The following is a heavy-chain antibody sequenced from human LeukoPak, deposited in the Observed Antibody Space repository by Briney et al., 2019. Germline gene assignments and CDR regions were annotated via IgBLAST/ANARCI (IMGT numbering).Heavy chain of an antibody. J-gene: IGHJ3*02. CDR2: INHSGST. D-gene: IGHD1-26*01. CDR1: GGSISGYY. V-gene: IGHV4-34*01. CDR3: ARDSGSYSDAFDI. Sequence: SETLSLICSVSGGSISGYYWSWIRQPPGKGLEWIGEINHSGSTNYSPSLKSRVTISVDTSKNQFSLKLSSVTAADTAVYYCARDSGSYSDAFDIWGQGTMVTVSS.